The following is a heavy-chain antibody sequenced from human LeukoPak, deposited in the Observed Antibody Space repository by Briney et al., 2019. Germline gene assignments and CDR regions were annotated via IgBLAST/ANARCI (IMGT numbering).Heavy chain of an antibody. CDR1: GGSISSSSYY. CDR2: IYYSGST. D-gene: IGHD3-10*01. Sequence: PSETLSLTCTVSGGSISSSSYYWGWIRQPPGKGLEWIGSIYYSGSTYYNPSLKSRVTISVDTSKNQFSLKLSSVTAADTAVYYCARLGSHVDYWGQGTLVTVSS. J-gene: IGHJ4*02. V-gene: IGHV4-39*01. CDR3: ARLGSHVDY.